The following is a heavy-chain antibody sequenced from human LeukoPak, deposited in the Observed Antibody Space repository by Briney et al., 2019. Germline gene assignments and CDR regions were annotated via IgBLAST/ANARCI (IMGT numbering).Heavy chain of an antibody. J-gene: IGHJ4*02. CDR3: AREDIRQDYFDY. V-gene: IGHV3-48*03. Sequence: QPGGCLRLSCAASGFTFSSYEMNWVRQAPGRGLEWVSYISGSGVTMYYADSVKGRFTISRDDAKNSLYLQMNSLRAEDTAVYYCAREDIRQDYFDYWGQGTLVTVSS. CDR2: ISGSGVTM. D-gene: IGHD3-3*02. CDR1: GFTFSSYE.